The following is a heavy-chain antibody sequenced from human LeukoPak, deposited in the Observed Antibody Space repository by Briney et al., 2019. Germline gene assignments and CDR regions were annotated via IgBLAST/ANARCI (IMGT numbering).Heavy chain of an antibody. CDR1: GGSISSGDYY. V-gene: IGHV4-30-4*01. CDR2: IYYSGST. J-gene: IGHJ4*02. D-gene: IGHD6-13*01. CDR3: AREPVGSSFDY. Sequence: PSETLSLTCTVSGGSISSGDYYWSWIRQPPGKGLEWIGYIYYSGSTYYNPSLKSRVTISVDTSKNQFSLRLISVTAADTAVYYCAREPVGSSFDYWGQGTLVTVSS.